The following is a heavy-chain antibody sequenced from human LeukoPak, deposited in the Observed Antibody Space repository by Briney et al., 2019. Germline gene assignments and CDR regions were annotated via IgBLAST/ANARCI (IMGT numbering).Heavy chain of an antibody. V-gene: IGHV4-34*01. CDR2: INHSGST. J-gene: IGHJ3*02. CDR1: GGSISSYY. Sequence: PSETLSLTCTVSGGSISSYYWSWIRQPPGKGLEWIGEINHSGSTNYNPSLKSRVTISVDTSKNQFSLKLSSVTAADTAVYYCARSYPWDAFDIWGQGTMVTVSS. CDR3: ARSYPWDAFDI.